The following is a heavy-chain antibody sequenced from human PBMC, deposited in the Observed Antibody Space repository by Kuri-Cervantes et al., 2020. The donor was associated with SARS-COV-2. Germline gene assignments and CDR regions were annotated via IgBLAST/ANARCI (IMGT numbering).Heavy chain of an antibody. CDR2: IRYDGSNK. J-gene: IGHJ4*02. CDR3: AKLEISGGYRYGARDY. D-gene: IGHD5-18*01. Sequence: GESLKISCAASGFTFSSYGMHWVRQAPGKGLEWVSFIRYDGSNKYYADSVKGRFTISRDNSKNTLYLQMNSLRAEDTAVYYCAKLEISGGYRYGARDYWGQGTLVTVSS. V-gene: IGHV3-30*02. CDR1: GFTFSSYG.